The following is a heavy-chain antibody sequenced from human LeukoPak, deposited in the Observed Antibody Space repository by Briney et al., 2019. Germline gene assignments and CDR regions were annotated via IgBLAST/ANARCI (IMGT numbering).Heavy chain of an antibody. CDR3: AREYTGSEYFDY. D-gene: IGHD5-12*01. CDR1: GFTFSSYE. Sequence: GGSLRLSCVASGFTFSSYEMNWVRQAPGKGLEWVSYISDTPNTMYYADSVKGRFTISRDNAKNSLFLQMNSLRVDDTAVYYCAREYTGSEYFDYWGQGTLDTVSS. CDR2: ISDTPNTM. J-gene: IGHJ4*02. V-gene: IGHV3-48*03.